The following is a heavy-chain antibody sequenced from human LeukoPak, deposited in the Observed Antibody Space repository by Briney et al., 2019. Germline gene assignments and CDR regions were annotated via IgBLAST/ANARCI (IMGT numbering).Heavy chain of an antibody. CDR3: ARVGEKAFHLWPEIDY. V-gene: IGHV3-21*01. D-gene: IGHD5-24*01. Sequence: GGSLRPSCAASGFTFSSYSMNWVRQAPGKGLEWVSSISTSSSYIYYADSVKGRFTISRDNAKNSLYLQMNSLRAEDTAVYYCARVGEKAFHLWPEIDYWGQGTLVTVSS. J-gene: IGHJ4*02. CDR2: ISTSSSYI. CDR1: GFTFSSYS.